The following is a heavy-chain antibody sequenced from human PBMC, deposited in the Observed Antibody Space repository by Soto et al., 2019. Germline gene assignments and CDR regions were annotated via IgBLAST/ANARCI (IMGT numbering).Heavy chain of an antibody. V-gene: IGHV1-2*04. CDR3: ARGPSVATKDY. CDR2: INPNSGGT. Sequence: ASVEVSCKASGYTFKGYYMHWVRQAPGQGLEWMGWINPNSGGTNYAQKFQGWVTMTRDTSISTAYMELSRLRSYDTAVYYCARGPSVATKDYRGHGTLVTVSS. CDR1: GYTFKGYY. J-gene: IGHJ4*01. D-gene: IGHD5-12*01.